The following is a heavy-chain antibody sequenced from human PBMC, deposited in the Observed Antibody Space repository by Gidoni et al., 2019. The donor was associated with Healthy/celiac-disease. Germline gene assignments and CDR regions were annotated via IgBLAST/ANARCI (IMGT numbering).Heavy chain of an antibody. CDR1: GLTFSDHY. CDR3: SRWGGVWYFDL. D-gene: IGHD3-16*01. Sequence: EVKLVESGGVLFQPGRSLRLSCTASGLTFSDHYMDWVRQAPGKGRELCGRTINKANSYTTEYAASVKGRFTISRDDSKNSRYLQMNSLKTEDTAVYYCSRWGGVWYFDLWGRGTLVTVSS. CDR2: TINKANSYTT. V-gene: IGHV3-72*01. J-gene: IGHJ2*01.